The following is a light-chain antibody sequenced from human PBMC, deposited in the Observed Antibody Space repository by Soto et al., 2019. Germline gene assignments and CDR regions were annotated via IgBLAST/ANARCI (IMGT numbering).Light chain of an antibody. CDR3: CSYAGSNTFVI. CDR1: SIDVGSYNL. CDR2: EGT. J-gene: IGLJ2*01. Sequence: QSALTQPASVSGSPGQSITMSCTGTSIDVGSYNLVSWYQHHPGKAPKLIIDEGTKRPSGVSNRFSGSKSGNTASLTISGLQAEDEADYYCCSYAGSNTFVIFGGGTKLTVL. V-gene: IGLV2-23*03.